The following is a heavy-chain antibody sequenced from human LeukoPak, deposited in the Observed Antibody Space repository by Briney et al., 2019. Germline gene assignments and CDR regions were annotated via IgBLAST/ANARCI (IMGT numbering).Heavy chain of an antibody. Sequence: ASVKVSCKASGYTFTTYAMHWVRQAPGQRLEWMGWINGENGNTKYSQKLQGRVTITRDTSAYTGYMELRGLSSADTAVYFCARAPYDILTGYSLNWFDPWGQGTLVTVSS. D-gene: IGHD3-9*01. CDR1: GYTFTTYA. CDR3: ARAPYDILTGYSLNWFDP. V-gene: IGHV1-3*01. J-gene: IGHJ5*02. CDR2: INGENGNT.